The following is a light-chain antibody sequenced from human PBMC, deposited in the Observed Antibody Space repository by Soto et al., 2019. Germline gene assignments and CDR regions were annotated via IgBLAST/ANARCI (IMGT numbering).Light chain of an antibody. CDR3: AAWDDSLSGPG. CDR1: RASIGSNT. Sequence: QSVLTQPPSASGTPGQRVTISCSGSRASIGSNTVTWYQHLPGAAPKLLVYNNNPRPSGVPDRFSGSKSDTSASLAISGLQFEDEAVYYCAAWDDSLSGPGFGGGTQLTVL. CDR2: NNN. V-gene: IGLV1-44*01. J-gene: IGLJ3*02.